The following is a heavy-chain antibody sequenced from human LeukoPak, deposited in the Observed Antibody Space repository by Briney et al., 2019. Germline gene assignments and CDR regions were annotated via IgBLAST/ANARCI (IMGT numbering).Heavy chain of an antibody. J-gene: IGHJ3*02. V-gene: IGHV4-34*01. CDR2: INHSGST. CDR3: ARGPPPPGDFWRGYYEGFDI. CDR1: GGSFSGYY. D-gene: IGHD3-3*01. Sequence: SETLSLTCAAYGGSFSGYYWSWIRQPPGKGLEWIGEINHSGSTNYNPSLKSRVTISVDTSKNQFSLKLSSVTAADTAVYYCARGPPPPGDFWRGYYEGFDIWGQGTMVTVSS.